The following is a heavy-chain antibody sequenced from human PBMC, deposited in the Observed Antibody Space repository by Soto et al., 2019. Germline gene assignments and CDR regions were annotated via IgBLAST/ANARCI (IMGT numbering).Heavy chain of an antibody. V-gene: IGHV3-30-3*01. CDR3: VSIAAAGTWFDP. D-gene: IGHD6-13*01. CDR1: GFTFSSYA. CDR2: ISYDGSNK. J-gene: IGHJ5*02. Sequence: GGSLRLSCAASGFTFSSYAMHWVRQAPGKGLEWVAVISYDGSNKYYADSVKGRFTISRDNSKNTLYLQMNSLRAEDTAVYYCVSIAAAGTWFDPWGQGTLVTVSS.